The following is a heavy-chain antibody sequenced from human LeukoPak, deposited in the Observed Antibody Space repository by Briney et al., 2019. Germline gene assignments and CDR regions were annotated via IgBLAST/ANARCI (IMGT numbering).Heavy chain of an antibody. V-gene: IGHV3-11*01. CDR1: GFTFSDYY. D-gene: IGHD3-10*01. CDR3: ARARGWFGELLHYYYGMDV. J-gene: IGHJ6*02. Sequence: GGSLRLSCAASGFTFSDYYMSWIRQAPGKGLEWVSYISSSGSTIYYADSVKGRFTISRDNAKDSLYLQMNSLRAEDTAVYYCARARGWFGELLHYYYGMDVWGQGTTVTVSS. CDR2: ISSSGSTI.